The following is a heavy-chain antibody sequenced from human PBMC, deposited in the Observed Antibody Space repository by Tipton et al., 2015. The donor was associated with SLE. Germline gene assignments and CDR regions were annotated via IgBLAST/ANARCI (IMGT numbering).Heavy chain of an antibody. CDR1: GGSISSYY. V-gene: IGHV4-59*06. D-gene: IGHD3-10*01. CDR2: IYYSGST. CDR3: ARWVLGFGESGEYWYFDL. J-gene: IGHJ2*01. Sequence: LRLSCTVSGGSISSYYWSWIRQPPGKGLEWIGYIYYSGSTYYNPSLKNRVTISLDTSKNQFSLKLSSVTAADTAVYYCARWVLGFGESGEYWYFDLWGRGTLVTVSS.